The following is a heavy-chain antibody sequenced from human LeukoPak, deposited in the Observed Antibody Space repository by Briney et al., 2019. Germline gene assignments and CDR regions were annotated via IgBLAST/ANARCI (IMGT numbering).Heavy chain of an antibody. D-gene: IGHD6-19*01. CDR3: ARGPDIAVANYYLDS. Sequence: PGGSLRLSCAASGFIFSTYSMNWVRQAPGKGLEWVSSISSISTYIYYADSMKGRFTISRDNAKNSLYLQMNSLRDEDTAVYYCARGPDIAVANYYLDSWGQGTLVTVSS. CDR2: ISSISTYI. CDR1: GFIFSTYS. J-gene: IGHJ4*02. V-gene: IGHV3-21*01.